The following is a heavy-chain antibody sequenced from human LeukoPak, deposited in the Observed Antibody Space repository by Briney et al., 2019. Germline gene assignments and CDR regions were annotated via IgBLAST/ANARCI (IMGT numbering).Heavy chain of an antibody. CDR3: ARGYRGWLQHARTQYYFDY. V-gene: IGHV4-34*01. CDR2: INHSGST. J-gene: IGHJ4*02. D-gene: IGHD5-24*01. Sequence: SETLSLTCAVYGGSFSGYYWSWIRQPPGKGLEWIGEINHSGSTNYNPSLKSRVTISVDTSKNQFSLKLSSVTAVDTAVYYCARGYRGWLQHARTQYYFDYWGQGTLVTVSS. CDR1: GGSFSGYY.